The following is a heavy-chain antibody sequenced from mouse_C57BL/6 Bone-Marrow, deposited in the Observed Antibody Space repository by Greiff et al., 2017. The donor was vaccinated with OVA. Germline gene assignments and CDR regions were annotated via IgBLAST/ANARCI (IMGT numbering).Heavy chain of an antibody. D-gene: IGHD1-1*01. CDR2: IDPSDSYT. V-gene: IGHV1-69*01. CDR1: GYTFTSYW. J-gene: IGHJ2*01. CDR3: VCTTVVATPHYFDY. Sequence: QVQLQQPGAELVMPGASVKLSCKASGYTFTSYWMHWVKQRPGQGLEWIGEIDPSDSYTNYNQKFKGKSTLTVDKSSSTAYMQLSSLTSEDSAVYYCVCTTVVATPHYFDYWGQGTTLTVSS.